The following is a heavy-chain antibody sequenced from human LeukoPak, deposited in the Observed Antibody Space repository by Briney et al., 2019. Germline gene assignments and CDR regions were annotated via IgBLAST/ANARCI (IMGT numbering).Heavy chain of an antibody. CDR2: ASTYNGNT. CDR3: ARDHYYGSGTYSP. V-gene: IGHV1-18*01. CDR1: GYTFTSLG. J-gene: IGHJ5*02. D-gene: IGHD3-10*01. Sequence: EASVKVSCKTSGYTFTSLGINWLQQVPGQGLNWMGWASTYNGNTNYAQKFKGRVTLTTDTSTSTAYMELRSLRDDDTAFYFCARDHYYGSGTYSPWGQGTLVTVSS.